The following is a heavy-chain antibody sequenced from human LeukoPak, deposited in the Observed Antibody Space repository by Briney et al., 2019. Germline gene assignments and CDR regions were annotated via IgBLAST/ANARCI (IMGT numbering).Heavy chain of an antibody. CDR2: INTNTGNP. CDR1: GYTFTAYT. CDR3: AREFDSYYMDV. D-gene: IGHD3-10*01. V-gene: IGHV7-4-1*02. Sequence: GASVKVSCKASGYTFTAYTIKWVRQAPGQGLEWMGWINTNTGNPTYAQGFTGRFVFSLDISVSTAYLQISSLKAEDTAVYYCAREFDSYYMDVWGKGTTVTVSS. J-gene: IGHJ6*03.